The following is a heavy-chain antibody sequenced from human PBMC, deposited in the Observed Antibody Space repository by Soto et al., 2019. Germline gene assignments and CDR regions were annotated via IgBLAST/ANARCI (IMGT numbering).Heavy chain of an antibody. J-gene: IGHJ4*02. V-gene: IGHV1-69*02. Sequence: QVQLVQSGAEVKKPGSSVKVYCKASGGTFSSYTISWVRQAPGQGLEWMGRIIPILGIANYAQKFQGRVTITADKSTSTAYMELSSLRSEDTAVYYCARGEMATRDIDYWGQGTLVTVSS. CDR2: IIPILGIA. CDR1: GGTFSSYT. D-gene: IGHD5-12*01. CDR3: ARGEMATRDIDY.